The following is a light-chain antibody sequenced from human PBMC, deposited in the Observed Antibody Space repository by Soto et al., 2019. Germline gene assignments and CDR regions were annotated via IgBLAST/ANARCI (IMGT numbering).Light chain of an antibody. J-gene: IGLJ3*02. CDR2: GNS. CDR3: QSYDSSFWV. Sequence: QSVLTQPPSVSGAPGQRVTISCTGSSSNIGAGYDVHWYQQLPGTAPKLLIYGNSNRPSGVPDRFSGSKSGTSASLAITGLQAEEEADYYRQSYDSSFWVFGGGTKVTVL. CDR1: SSNIGAGYD. V-gene: IGLV1-40*01.